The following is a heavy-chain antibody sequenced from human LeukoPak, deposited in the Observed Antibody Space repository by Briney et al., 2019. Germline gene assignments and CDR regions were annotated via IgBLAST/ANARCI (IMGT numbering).Heavy chain of an antibody. J-gene: IGHJ4*02. CDR2: MNPNSGNT. D-gene: IGHD4-23*01. CDR1: GYTFTSYD. CDR3: ARGDMDYGGNRGYFDY. Sequence: ASVKVSCKASGYTFTSYDINWVRQATGQGLEWMGWMNPNSGNTGYAQKFQGRVTMTRNTSISTAYMELSSLRSEDTAVYYCARGDMDYGGNRGYFDYWGQGTLVTVSS. V-gene: IGHV1-8*01.